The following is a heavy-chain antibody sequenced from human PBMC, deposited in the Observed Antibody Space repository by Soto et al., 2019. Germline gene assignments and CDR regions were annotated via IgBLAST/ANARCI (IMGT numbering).Heavy chain of an antibody. Sequence: PGGSLRLSCAASGFTFSSYAMSWVRQAPGKGLEWVSAISGSGGSTYYADSVKGRFTISRDNSKNTLYLQMNSLRAEDTAVYYCAKVHKYSSSSTGLYYFDYWGQGTLVTVSS. J-gene: IGHJ4*02. CDR3: AKVHKYSSSSTGLYYFDY. D-gene: IGHD6-6*01. V-gene: IGHV3-23*01. CDR2: ISGSGGST. CDR1: GFTFSSYA.